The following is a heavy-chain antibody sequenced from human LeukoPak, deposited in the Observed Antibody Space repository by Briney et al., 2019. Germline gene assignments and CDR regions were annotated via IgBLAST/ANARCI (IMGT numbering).Heavy chain of an antibody. CDR3: AREGLGQLVRGAYRYYYYMDV. CDR1: GGTFSSYA. D-gene: IGHD6-6*01. Sequence: SVKVSCKASGGTFSSYAISWVRQAPGQGLEWMGGIIPIFGTANDAQKFQGRVTITADESTSTAYMELSSLRSEDTAVYYCAREGLGQLVRGAYRYYYYMDVWGKGTTVTVSS. J-gene: IGHJ6*03. CDR2: IIPIFGTA. V-gene: IGHV1-69*01.